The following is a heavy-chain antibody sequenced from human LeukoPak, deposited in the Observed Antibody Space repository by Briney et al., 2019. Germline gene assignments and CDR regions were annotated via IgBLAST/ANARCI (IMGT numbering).Heavy chain of an antibody. J-gene: IGHJ4*02. CDR1: GFTFSSYA. V-gene: IGHV3-30*04. Sequence: PGGSLRLSCAASGFTFSSYAMSWVRQAPGKGLEWVAVISYDDGSNKYYSDSVKGRFTISRDNSKNTLYLQMNSLRTEDTAVYYCARESGGNTPYYFDYWGQGTLVTVSS. CDR3: ARESGGNTPYYFDY. D-gene: IGHD2-2*02. CDR2: ISYDDGSNK.